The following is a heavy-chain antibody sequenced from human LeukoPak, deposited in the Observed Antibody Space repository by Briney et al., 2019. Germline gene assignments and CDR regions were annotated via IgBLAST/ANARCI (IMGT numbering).Heavy chain of an antibody. CDR1: GFTLTNHG. CDR3: AKDAGGSQAFDY. V-gene: IGHV3-23*01. J-gene: IGHJ4*02. CDR2: ITGTGGR. Sequence: GGSLRLSCAVSGFTLTNHGVSWVRQAPGKGLEWVSIITGTGGRYYGDSVKGRFILSRDNSKNTLYLQMNSLRAEDTAVYYCAKDAGGSQAFDYWGQGTLVTVSS. D-gene: IGHD2-15*01.